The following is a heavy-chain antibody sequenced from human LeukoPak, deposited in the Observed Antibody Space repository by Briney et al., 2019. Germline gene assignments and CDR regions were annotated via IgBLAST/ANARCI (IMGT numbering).Heavy chain of an antibody. V-gene: IGHV4-39*07. CDR1: GGSISSSSYY. D-gene: IGHD1-14*01. CDR2: IYYSGST. J-gene: IGHJ4*02. Sequence: PSETLSLTCTVSGGSISSSSYYWGWIRQPPGKGLEWIGSIYYSGSTYYNPSLKSRVTISVDTSKNQFSLKLSSVTAADTAVYYCAGLPSRGVTEPFDYWGQGTLVTVSS. CDR3: AGLPSRGVTEPFDY.